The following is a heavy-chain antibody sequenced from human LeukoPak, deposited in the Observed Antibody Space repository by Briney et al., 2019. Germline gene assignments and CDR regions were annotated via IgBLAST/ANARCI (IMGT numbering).Heavy chain of an antibody. J-gene: IGHJ4*02. CDR3: AKLLSYYDTRTYSHY. D-gene: IGHD3-22*01. CDR2: ISSSSSYT. V-gene: IGHV3-11*03. CDR1: GFTFSDYY. Sequence: GGSLRLSCAASGFTFSDYYMSWIRQAPGKGLEWVSYISSSSSYTNYADSVKGRFTISRDNAKNTLYLQMNTLRAEDTAIYYCAKLLSYYDTRTYSHYWGQGTLVTVSS.